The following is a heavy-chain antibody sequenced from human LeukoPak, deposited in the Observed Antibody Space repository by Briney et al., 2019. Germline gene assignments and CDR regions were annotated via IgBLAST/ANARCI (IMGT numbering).Heavy chain of an antibody. CDR1: GGSISSHY. CDR3: AREGYYMDV. V-gene: IGHV4-59*11. CDR2: IYYSGST. J-gene: IGHJ6*03. Sequence: SETLSLTCTVSGGSISSHYWSWIRQPPGKGLEWIGYIYYSGSTNYNPSLKSRVTISVDTSKNQFSLKLSSVTAADTAMYYCAREGYYMDVWGKGTTVTVSS.